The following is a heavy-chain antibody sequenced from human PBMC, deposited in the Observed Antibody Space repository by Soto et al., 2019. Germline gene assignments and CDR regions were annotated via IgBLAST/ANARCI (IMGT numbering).Heavy chain of an antibody. J-gene: IGHJ4*02. Sequence: ASVKVSCKASGGTFSSYAISWVRQAPGQGLEWMGGIIPIFGTANYAQKFQGRVTITADESTSTAYMELSSLRSEDTAVYYCASYRGYSYGYGFDYWGQGTLVTVSS. CDR3: ASYRGYSYGYGFDY. V-gene: IGHV1-69*13. CDR1: GGTFSSYA. CDR2: IIPIFGTA. D-gene: IGHD5-18*01.